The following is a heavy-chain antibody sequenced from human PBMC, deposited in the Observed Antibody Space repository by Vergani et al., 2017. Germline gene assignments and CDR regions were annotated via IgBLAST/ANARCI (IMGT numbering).Heavy chain of an antibody. D-gene: IGHD5-12*01. CDR1: GLTFSSYA. V-gene: IGHV3-30-3*01. J-gene: IGHJ4*02. Sequence: QVQLVESGGGVVQPGRSLRLSCAASGLTFSSYAMHWVRQAPGKGLEWVAVISYDGSNKYYADSVKGRFTISRDNSKNTLYLQMNSLRAEDTAVYYCAAERPLEPAGEYSGYDFWGQGTLVTVSS. CDR2: ISYDGSNK. CDR3: AAERPLEPAGEYSGYDF.